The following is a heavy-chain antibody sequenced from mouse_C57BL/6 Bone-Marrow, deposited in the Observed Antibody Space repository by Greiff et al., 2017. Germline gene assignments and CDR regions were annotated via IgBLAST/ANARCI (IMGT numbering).Heavy chain of an antibody. CDR1: GYTFTDYE. D-gene: IGHD2-5*01. CDR3: TREGVLYYSNDGAMDY. V-gene: IGHV1-15*01. CDR2: IDPETGGT. Sequence: QVHVKQSGAELVRPGASVTLSCKASGYTFTDYEMHWVKQTPVHGLEWIGAIDPETGGTAYNQKFKGKAKLTADKSSSTAYMELRSLTSEDSAVYYCTREGVLYYSNDGAMDYWGQGTSVTVSS. J-gene: IGHJ4*01.